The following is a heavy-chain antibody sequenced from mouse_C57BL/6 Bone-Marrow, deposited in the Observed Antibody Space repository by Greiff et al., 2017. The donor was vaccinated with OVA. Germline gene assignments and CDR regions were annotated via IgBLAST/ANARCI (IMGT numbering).Heavy chain of an antibody. CDR2: IWSGGST. CDR3: ARNEGSKVYAMDY. D-gene: IGHD2-5*01. CDR1: GFSLTSSG. Sequence: VKVVESGPGLVQPSQSLSITCTVSGFSLTSSGVHWVRQSPGKGLEWLGVIWSGGSTDYNAAFISRLSISKDNSKSQVFFKMNSLQADDTAIYYCARNEGSKVYAMDYWGQGTSVTVSS. J-gene: IGHJ4*01. V-gene: IGHV2-2*01.